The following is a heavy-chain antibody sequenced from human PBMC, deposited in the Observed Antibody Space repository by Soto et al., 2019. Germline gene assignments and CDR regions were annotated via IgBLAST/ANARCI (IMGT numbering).Heavy chain of an antibody. CDR3: ARRYAPRYSSGNNHFDL. Sequence: SETLSLTCTVSGVSIFSHSYYWGWIRQAPGKGLEWIATINHSGSTYHNPSLKSRVTMSVDTSKNQFSLNLSSVTAADTAVYYCARRYAPRYSSGNNHFDLWGQGTLVTVSS. J-gene: IGHJ4*02. D-gene: IGHD2-15*01. V-gene: IGHV4-39*01. CDR1: GVSIFSHSYY. CDR2: INHSGST.